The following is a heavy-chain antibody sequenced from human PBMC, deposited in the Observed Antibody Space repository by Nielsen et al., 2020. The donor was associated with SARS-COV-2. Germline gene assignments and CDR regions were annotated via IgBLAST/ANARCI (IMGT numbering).Heavy chain of an antibody. CDR3: AKEQDYDFWGGYQAYYYYYGMDV. CDR1: GFTFSSYG. CDR2: IRYDGSNK. Sequence: GESLKISCAASGFTFSSYGMHWVRQAPGKGLEWVAFIRYDGSNKYYADSVKGRFTISRDNSKNTLYLQMNSLRAEDTAVYYCAKEQDYDFWGGYQAYYYYYGMDVWGQGTTVTVSS. J-gene: IGHJ6*02. V-gene: IGHV3-30*02. D-gene: IGHD3-3*01.